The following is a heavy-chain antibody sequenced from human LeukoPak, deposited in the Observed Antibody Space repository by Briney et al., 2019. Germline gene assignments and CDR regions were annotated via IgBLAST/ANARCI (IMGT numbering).Heavy chain of an antibody. CDR2: ISWNSGSI. CDR3: AKAMVVGLCLGY. D-gene: IGHD2-2*01. CDR1: GFTFDDYA. Sequence: GGSLRLSCAASGFTFDDYAMHWVRQAPGKGLEWVSGISWNSGSIGYADSVKGRFTISRDNAKNSLYLQMNSLRAEDTALYYCAKAMVVGLCLGYWGQGTLVTVSS. J-gene: IGHJ4*02. V-gene: IGHV3-9*01.